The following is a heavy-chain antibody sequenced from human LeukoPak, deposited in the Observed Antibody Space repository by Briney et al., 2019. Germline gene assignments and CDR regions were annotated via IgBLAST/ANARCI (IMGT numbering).Heavy chain of an antibody. CDR2: IYHSGST. Sequence: SETLSLTCAVYGGSFSDYYWTWIRQPPGKGLEWIGEIYHSGSTNYNPSLKSRVTISVDTSKNQFSLKLSSVTAADTAVYYCARGPSYYYDSSGWEVDYWGQGTLVTVSS. CDR3: ARGPSYYYDSSGWEVDY. J-gene: IGHJ4*02. D-gene: IGHD3-22*01. CDR1: GGSFSDYY. V-gene: IGHV4-34*01.